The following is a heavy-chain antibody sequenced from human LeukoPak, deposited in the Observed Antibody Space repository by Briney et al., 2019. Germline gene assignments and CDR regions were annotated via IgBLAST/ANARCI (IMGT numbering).Heavy chain of an antibody. Sequence: PSETLSLTCTVSGGSISSSSYYWGWIRQPPGKGLEWIGSIYYSGSIYYNPSLKSRVTISVDTSKNQFSLNLNSVTAADTAVYYCARRGDGFDYWGQGTLVTVSS. CDR2: IYYSGSI. CDR3: ARRGDGFDY. D-gene: IGHD3-10*01. V-gene: IGHV4-39*01. J-gene: IGHJ4*02. CDR1: GGSISSSSYY.